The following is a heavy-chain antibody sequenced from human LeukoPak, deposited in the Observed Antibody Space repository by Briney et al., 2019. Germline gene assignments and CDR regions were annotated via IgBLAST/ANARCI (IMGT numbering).Heavy chain of an antibody. CDR3: ARAYIAAAGSLNWFDP. J-gene: IGHJ5*02. D-gene: IGHD6-13*01. Sequence: ASVKVSCKASGGTFSSYAISWVRQAPGQGLEWMGGIIPIFGTANYAQKFQGRVTITADESTSTAYMELSSLRSEDTAVYYCARAYIAAAGSLNWFDPWGQGTLVTVSS. CDR2: IIPIFGTA. V-gene: IGHV1-69*13. CDR1: GGTFSSYA.